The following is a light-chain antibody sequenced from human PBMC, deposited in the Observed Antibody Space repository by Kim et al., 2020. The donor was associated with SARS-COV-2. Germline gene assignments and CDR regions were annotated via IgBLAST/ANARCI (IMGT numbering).Light chain of an antibody. V-gene: IGLV3-9*01. J-gene: IGLJ2*01. Sequence: SYELTQPLPVSVAPGQTARITCGADNIGSKKVHWYQKRPGQAPVVVIYRDTNRPSGIPDRFSGSNSGNTATLIISGAQVGDEADYFCQVWDSSTFVVFGGGTQLTVL. CDR2: RDT. CDR1: NIGSKK. CDR3: QVWDSSTFVV.